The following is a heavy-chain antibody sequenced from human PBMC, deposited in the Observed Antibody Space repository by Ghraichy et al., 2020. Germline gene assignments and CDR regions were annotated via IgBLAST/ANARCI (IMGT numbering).Heavy chain of an antibody. CDR2: TYYRSKWYT. D-gene: IGHD7-27*01. CDR3: ARHTWGNTFDY. Sequence: SQTLSLTCDISGDSVSRNSAAWNWLRQSPSRGLEWLGRTYYRSKWYTDYGESVKSRVIVNADASKNQFSLQLNFVTPEDTAVYFCARHTWGNTFDYWGQGTLVTVSS. CDR1: GDSVSRNSAA. J-gene: IGHJ4*02. V-gene: IGHV6-1*01.